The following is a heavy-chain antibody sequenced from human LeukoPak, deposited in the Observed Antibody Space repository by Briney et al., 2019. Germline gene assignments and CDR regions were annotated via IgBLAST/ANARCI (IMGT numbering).Heavy chain of an antibody. V-gene: IGHV1-2*02. D-gene: IGHD2-2*01. J-gene: IGHJ4*02. CDR2: INPNSGGT. Sequence: ASVKVSCKASGYTFSGYYMHWVRQATGQGLEWMGWINPNSGGTNYAQKFQGRVTMTRDTSISTAYMELSRLSSDDTAVYYCARDSCSSTSCLSIDDYWGQGTLVTVSS. CDR3: ARDSCSSTSCLSIDDY. CDR1: GYTFSGYY.